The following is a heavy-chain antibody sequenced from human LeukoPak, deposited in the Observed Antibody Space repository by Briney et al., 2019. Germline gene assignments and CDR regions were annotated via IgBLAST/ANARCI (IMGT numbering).Heavy chain of an antibody. J-gene: IGHJ4*02. V-gene: IGHV4-59*02. CDR1: GGSVTRHF. Sequence: SETLSLTCTVSGGSVTRHFWSWIRQPPGKGLEGIGFVYHSGTTNYNPSLESRVTISIDTSKNQFSLTLTSVTAADTAVYYCARSVLPQLEEYYFDYWGQGTLITVSS. CDR2: VYHSGTT. CDR3: ARSVLPQLEEYYFDY. D-gene: IGHD6-6*01.